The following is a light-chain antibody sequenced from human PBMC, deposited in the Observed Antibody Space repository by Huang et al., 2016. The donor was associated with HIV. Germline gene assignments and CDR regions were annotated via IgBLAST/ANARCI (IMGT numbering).Light chain of an antibody. CDR1: HDISNY. J-gene: IGKJ4*01. CDR2: EAS. Sequence: DIQMTQSPSSLSASVGDRVTITCQASHDISNYLNWYQQKPGKSPKLLIYEASNLETGVPSRFSGSGSGTDFTVTISSLQAEDTATYYCQQYDNLALTFGGGTKVEIK. CDR3: QQYDNLALT. V-gene: IGKV1-33*01.